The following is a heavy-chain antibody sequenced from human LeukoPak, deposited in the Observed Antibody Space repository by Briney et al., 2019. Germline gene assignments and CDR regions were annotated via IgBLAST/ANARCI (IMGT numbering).Heavy chain of an antibody. D-gene: IGHD3-10*01. CDR2: IIPIFGTA. CDR3: ARDIYYGSGSYCY. V-gene: IGHV1-69*13. J-gene: IGHJ4*02. Sequence: SVKVSCKASGGTFSSYAISWVRQAPGQGLEWMGGIIPIFGTANYAQKFQGRVTITADESTSTAYMELSGLRSDDTAVYYCARDIYYGSGSYCYWGQGTLVTVSS. CDR1: GGTFSSYA.